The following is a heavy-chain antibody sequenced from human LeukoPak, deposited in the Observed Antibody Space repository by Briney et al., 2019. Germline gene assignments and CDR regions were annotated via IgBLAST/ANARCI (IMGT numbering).Heavy chain of an antibody. Sequence: GGSLRLSCAGSGFAFSSFGMHWVRQAPGKGLEWVAVISHDGSYEYYADSMKGRFTISRDTSKNTLYLQMNGLRAEDTAVYYCAKDGLWFGDLTYFDYWGQGVLVTVSS. CDR3: AKDGLWFGDLTYFDY. CDR1: GFAFSSFG. CDR2: ISHDGSYE. V-gene: IGHV3-30*18. D-gene: IGHD3-10*01. J-gene: IGHJ4*02.